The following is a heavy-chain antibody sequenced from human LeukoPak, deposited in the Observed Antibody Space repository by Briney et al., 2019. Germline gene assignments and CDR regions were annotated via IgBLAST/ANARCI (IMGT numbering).Heavy chain of an antibody. V-gene: IGHV3-11*04. J-gene: IGHJ5*02. CDR3: ARGHIVVVTAIQGHLGGFDP. CDR2: ISSSGSTI. CDR1: GFTFSDYY. D-gene: IGHD2-21*02. Sequence: GGSLRLSCAASGFTFSDYYMSWIRQAPGKGLEWVSYISSSGSTIYYADSVKGRFTISRDNAKNSLYLQMNSLRAEDTAVYYCARGHIVVVTAIQGHLGGFDPWGQGTLVTVSS.